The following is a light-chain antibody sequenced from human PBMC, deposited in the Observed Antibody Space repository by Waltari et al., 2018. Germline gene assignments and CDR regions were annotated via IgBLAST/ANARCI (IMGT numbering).Light chain of an antibody. Sequence: QSALTQPASVSGSPGPSITLPCPGTSSYVGSYNLVSWYQQHPGKAPKLMIYEVSKRPSGVSNRFSGSKSGNTASLTISGLLAEDEADYYCCSYAGSSTVVFGGGTKLTVL. CDR3: CSYAGSSTVV. V-gene: IGLV2-23*02. CDR1: SSYVGSYNL. CDR2: EVS. J-gene: IGLJ2*01.